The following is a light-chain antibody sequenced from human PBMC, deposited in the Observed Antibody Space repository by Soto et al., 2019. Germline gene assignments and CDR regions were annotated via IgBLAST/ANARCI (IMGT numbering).Light chain of an antibody. V-gene: IGLV2-14*01. Sequence: QSVLTQPASVSGSPGQSITISCTGTSNDVGGYNYVSWYQQHPGKAPKLMIYEVTNRPSGVSYRFSASKSGNTASLTISGLQPEDEADYYCSSYTIRNSWVFGGGTKVTVL. CDR3: SSYTIRNSWV. CDR1: SNDVGGYNY. CDR2: EVT. J-gene: IGLJ3*02.